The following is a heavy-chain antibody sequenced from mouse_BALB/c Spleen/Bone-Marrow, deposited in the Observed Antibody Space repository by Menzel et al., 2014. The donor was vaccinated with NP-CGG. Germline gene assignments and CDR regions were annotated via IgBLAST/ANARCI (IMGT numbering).Heavy chain of an antibody. CDR3: ARYKGFHWGTDY. J-gene: IGHJ4*01. Sequence: EVKVVESGPSLVKPSQTLSLTCSVTGDSITSGYWNWIRKFPGNKLEYMGYISYSGSTYYNPSLKSRISITRDTSKNQYYLQLISVTTEDTATFYCARYKGFHWGTDYWGQGTSVTVSS. CDR1: GDSITSGY. V-gene: IGHV3-8*02. CDR2: ISYSGST. D-gene: IGHD1-2*01.